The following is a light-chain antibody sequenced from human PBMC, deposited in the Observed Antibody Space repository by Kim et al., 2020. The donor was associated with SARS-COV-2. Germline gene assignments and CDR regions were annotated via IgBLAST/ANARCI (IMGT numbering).Light chain of an antibody. Sequence: ELTQPPSASGTPGQRVTISCYGSSSNIGSNTVNWYQQLPGTAPKLLIYSNNQRPSGVPDRFSGSKSGTSASLAISGLQSEDEADYYCAAWDDSLNGAVFGGGTQLTV. J-gene: IGLJ7*01. V-gene: IGLV1-44*01. CDR3: AAWDDSLNGAV. CDR1: SSNIGSNT. CDR2: SNN.